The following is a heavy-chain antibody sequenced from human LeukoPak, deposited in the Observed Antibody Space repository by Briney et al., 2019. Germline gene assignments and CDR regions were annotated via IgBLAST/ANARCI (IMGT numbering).Heavy chain of an antibody. CDR2: INPSGGST. CDR1: GYTFTSYY. J-gene: IGHJ4*02. D-gene: IGHD2-2*01. Sequence: ASVKVSCKASGYTFTSYYMHWVRQAPGQGLEWMGIINPSGGSTSYAQKFQGRVTMTRDMSTSTVYMELSSLRSEDTAVYYCARGYCSSTSCYRVDSFRPRLDYWGQGTLVTVSS. CDR3: ARGYCSSTSCYRVDSFRPRLDY. V-gene: IGHV1-46*01.